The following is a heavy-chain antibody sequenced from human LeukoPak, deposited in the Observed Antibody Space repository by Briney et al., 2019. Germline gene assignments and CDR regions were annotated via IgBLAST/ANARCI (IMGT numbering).Heavy chain of an antibody. Sequence: SETLSLTCTVSGGSISSGGHYWSWIRQHPGKGLEWIGYIYYTGSTNYNPSLKSRVTISVDTSKNQLSLQLTSVTAADTAVYYCARYHSSGLDYWGQGTLVTVSS. J-gene: IGHJ4*02. CDR3: ARYHSSGLDY. D-gene: IGHD3-22*01. CDR2: IYYTGST. CDR1: GGSISSGGHY. V-gene: IGHV4-61*08.